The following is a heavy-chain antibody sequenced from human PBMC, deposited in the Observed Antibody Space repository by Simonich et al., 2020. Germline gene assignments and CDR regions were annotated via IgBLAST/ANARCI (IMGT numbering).Heavy chain of an antibody. CDR1: GGSISISSYY. CDR2: IYYSGRT. CDR3: ARHAGFAFDI. Sequence: QLQLQESGPGLVKPSETLSLTCTVSGGSISISSYYLGWIRQPPGKGLEWIGIIYYSGRTFYNPSLQSRVTISVDTSKNQFSLKLSSVTDADTAVYYCARHAGFAFDIWGQGTMVTVSS. J-gene: IGHJ3*02. V-gene: IGHV4-39*01. D-gene: IGHD6-13*01.